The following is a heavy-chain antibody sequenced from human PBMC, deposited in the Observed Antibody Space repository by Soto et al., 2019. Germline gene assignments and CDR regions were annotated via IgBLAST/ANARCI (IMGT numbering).Heavy chain of an antibody. CDR3: ASSIN. CDR2: IWYDGSNK. Sequence: QVQLVESGGGVVQPGRSLRLSCAASGFPFSSYGMHWVRQAPGKGLDWVAVIWYDGSNKDYADSVKGRFTISRDNSKNTLYLQMNNLRADDPAVYYCASSINWGQGTLVTVSS. V-gene: IGHV3-33*01. CDR1: GFPFSSYG. J-gene: IGHJ4*02.